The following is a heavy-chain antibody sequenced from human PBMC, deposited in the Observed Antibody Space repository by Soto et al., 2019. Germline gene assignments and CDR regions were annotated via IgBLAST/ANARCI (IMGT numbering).Heavy chain of an antibody. CDR1: GFTFSTYS. D-gene: IGHD3-3*01. J-gene: IGHJ4*02. CDR3: ARDLKNVTIFEVGY. Sequence: GGSLRLSCVGSGFTFSTYSMNWVRQAPGKGLEWVSSIYSSGSYIYYADSVKGRFTISRDNAKNSLYLQMTSLRVEDTAVYYRARDLKNVTIFEVGYWGQGTQVTVSS. V-gene: IGHV3-21*01. CDR2: IYSSGSYI.